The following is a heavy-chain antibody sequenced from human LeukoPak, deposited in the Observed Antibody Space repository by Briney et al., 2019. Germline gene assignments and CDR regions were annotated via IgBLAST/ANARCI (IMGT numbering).Heavy chain of an antibody. CDR2: IYYSGST. Sequence: PSETLSLTCAVYGGSFSGFYWSWIRQPPGKGLEWIGYIYYSGSTYYNPSLKSRVTISVDTSKNQFSLKLSSVTAADTAVYYCARSGYSGYDTIDYWGQGTLVTVSS. J-gene: IGHJ4*02. D-gene: IGHD5-12*01. CDR3: ARSGYSGYDTIDY. V-gene: IGHV4-59*06. CDR1: GGSFSGFY.